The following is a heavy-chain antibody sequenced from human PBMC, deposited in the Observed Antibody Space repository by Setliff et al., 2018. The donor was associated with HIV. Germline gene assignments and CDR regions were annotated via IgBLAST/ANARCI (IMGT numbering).Heavy chain of an antibody. CDR3: ARDLYDTSGFLDY. Sequence: ASVKVSCKASGYTFTSYYMHWVRQAPGQGLEWMAMMNPSGGKTTYGHKFQGRVTVTRDTSTRTVYLDLSRLASDDTAIYYCARDLYDTSGFLDYWGQGTLVTVSS. CDR2: MNPSGGKT. CDR1: GYTFTSYY. D-gene: IGHD3-22*01. J-gene: IGHJ4*02. V-gene: IGHV1-46*01.